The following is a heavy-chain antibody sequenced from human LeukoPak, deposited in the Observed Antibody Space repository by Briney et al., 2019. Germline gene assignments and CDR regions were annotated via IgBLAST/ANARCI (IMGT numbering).Heavy chain of an antibody. CDR1: GYTFTCYY. D-gene: IGHD6-13*01. CDR3: AREEGIAAAGNDY. V-gene: IGHV1-2*02. J-gene: IGHJ4*02. Sequence: GASVKVSCKASGYTFTCYYMHWVRQAPGQGLEWMGWINPNSGGTNYAQKFQGRVTMTRDTSISTAYMELSRLRSDDTAVYYCAREEGIAAAGNDYWGQGTLVTVSS. CDR2: INPNSGGT.